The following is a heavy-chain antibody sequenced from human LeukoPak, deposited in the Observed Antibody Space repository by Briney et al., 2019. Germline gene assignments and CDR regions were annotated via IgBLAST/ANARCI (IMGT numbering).Heavy chain of an antibody. Sequence: GGSLRLSCAASGFTVSSNYMSLVRQAPGKGLEWVSVIYSGGSTYYADSVKGRFTISRDNSKNTLYLQMNSLRAEDTAVYYCARLDYGDYNDYWGQGTLVTVSS. D-gene: IGHD4-17*01. V-gene: IGHV3-66*02. CDR3: ARLDYGDYNDY. J-gene: IGHJ4*02. CDR1: GFTVSSNY. CDR2: IYSGGST.